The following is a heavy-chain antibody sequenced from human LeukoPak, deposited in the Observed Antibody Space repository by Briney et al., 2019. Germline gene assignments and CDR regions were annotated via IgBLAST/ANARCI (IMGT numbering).Heavy chain of an antibody. V-gene: IGHV3-30*02. D-gene: IGHD5-12*01. Sequence: GGSLRLSCAASGFTFSDCYMHWVRLAPGKGLEWVAFIRYDGIGKSYADSVKGRFTVSRDNSKNTLFLQMNSLRTEDTAVYYCAKEPGSTGAYDTWGQGTLVTVSS. CDR3: AKEPGSTGAYDT. CDR2: IRYDGIGK. CDR1: GFTFSDCY. J-gene: IGHJ1*01.